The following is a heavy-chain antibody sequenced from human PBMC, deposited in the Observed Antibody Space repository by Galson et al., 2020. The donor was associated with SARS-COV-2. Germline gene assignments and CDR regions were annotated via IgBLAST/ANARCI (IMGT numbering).Heavy chain of an antibody. CDR3: AIRFGGLGYMDV. CDR1: GFTFSTAW. V-gene: IGHV3-15*01. D-gene: IGHD3-10*01. J-gene: IGHJ6*04. Sequence: GESLKISCAVSGFTFSTAWMIWVRQAPGKGLEWVGRIKTRSDCETTDYGAPVKGRFIISRDDSKDTLYLHMNSLRTEDTAVYYCAIRFGGLGYMDVWGKGTTVTVSS. CDR2: IKTRSDCETT.